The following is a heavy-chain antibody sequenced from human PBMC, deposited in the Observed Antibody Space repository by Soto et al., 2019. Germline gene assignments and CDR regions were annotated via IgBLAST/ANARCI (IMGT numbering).Heavy chain of an antibody. CDR2: IIPIFGTA. V-gene: IGHV1-69*06. D-gene: IGHD2-15*01. J-gene: IGHJ5*02. Sequence: SVKVSCKASGGTFSSYAISWVRQAPGQGLEWMGGIIPIFGTANYAQKFQGRVTITADKSTSTAYMELSSLRSEDTAVYYCARVDVVVAATHPNWFDPWGQGTLVTV. CDR3: ARVDVVVAATHPNWFDP. CDR1: GGTFSSYA.